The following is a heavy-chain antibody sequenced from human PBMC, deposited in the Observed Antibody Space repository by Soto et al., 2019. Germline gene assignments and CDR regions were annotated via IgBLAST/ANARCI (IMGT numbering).Heavy chain of an antibody. J-gene: IGHJ5*02. CDR3: ARQPYCSSTSCYPFSNWFDP. CDR2: IYYSGST. D-gene: IGHD2-2*01. Sequence: PSETLSLTCTVSGGSISSSSYYGGWIRQPPGKGLEWIGYIYYSGSTYYNPSLKSRVTISVDTSKNQFSLKLSSVTAADTAVYYCARQPYCSSTSCYPFSNWFDPWGQGTLVTVSS. V-gene: IGHV4-39*01. CDR1: GGSISSSSYY.